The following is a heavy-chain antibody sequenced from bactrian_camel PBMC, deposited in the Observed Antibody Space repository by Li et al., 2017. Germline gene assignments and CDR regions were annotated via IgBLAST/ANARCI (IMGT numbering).Heavy chain of an antibody. D-gene: IGHD1*01. J-gene: IGHJ4*01. CDR1: AYTYSANC. CDR3: AASQVSIIVPVFDTCRTDDRNY. V-gene: IGHV3S40*01. CDR2: IHRDSGGT. Sequence: VQLVESGGGSVQAGGSLRLSCAASAYTYSANCMGWFRQAPGKEREGVATIHRDSGGTYYAGSVKGRFTISQDNAKNTIHLQMNALTADDTAVYYCAASQVSIIVPVFDTCRTDDRNYWGQGTQVTVS.